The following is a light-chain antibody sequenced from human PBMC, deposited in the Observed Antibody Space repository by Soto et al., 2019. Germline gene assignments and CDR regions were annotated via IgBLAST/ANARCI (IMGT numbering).Light chain of an antibody. CDR1: TSDVGIYDR. J-gene: IGLJ1*01. V-gene: IGLV2-18*01. Sequence: QSALTQPPSVSGSPGQSVTISCTATTSDVGIYDRVSWYQQPPGTAPKLMIYDVSHRPSGVPDRFSGSTAGNTAALAISGLQAEDEGDYYCRLFTSRATDVFGPGTKVTVX. CDR3: RLFTSRATDV. CDR2: DVS.